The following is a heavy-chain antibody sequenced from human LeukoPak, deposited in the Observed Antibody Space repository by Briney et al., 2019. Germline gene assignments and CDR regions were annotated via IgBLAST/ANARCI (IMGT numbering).Heavy chain of an antibody. J-gene: IGHJ4*02. D-gene: IGHD6-19*01. CDR2: IYPGDAET. V-gene: IGHV5-51*01. Sequence: GESLKISCKGSGYTFPNYWIAWVRQMTGKGLEWMGIIYPGDAETRCSPSFQGQVTISADKSITTAYLQWSSLKASDTAMYYCVSGIAVQTWGQGTLVTVSS. CDR1: GYTFPNYW. CDR3: VSGIAVQT.